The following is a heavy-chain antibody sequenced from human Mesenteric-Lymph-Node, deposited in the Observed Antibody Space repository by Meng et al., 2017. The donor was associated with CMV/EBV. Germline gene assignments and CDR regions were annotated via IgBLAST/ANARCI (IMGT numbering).Heavy chain of an antibody. CDR2: INHSGST. CDR1: GGTVSGYS. V-gene: IGHV4-34*01. J-gene: IGHJ4*02. Sequence: HVELQQCGVGLLKPSEPSSLPCAVYGGTVSGYSWSWIRQPPGKGLEWIGEINHSGSTNYNPSLKSRVTISVDTSKNQFSLKLSSVTAADTAVYYCARHQRWLKSEGGFNYWGQGTLVTVSS. CDR3: ARHQRWLKSEGGFNY. D-gene: IGHD4-23*01.